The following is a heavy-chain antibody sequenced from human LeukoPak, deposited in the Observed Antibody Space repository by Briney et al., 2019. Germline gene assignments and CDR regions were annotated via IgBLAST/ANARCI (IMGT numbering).Heavy chain of an antibody. CDR2: TSSSSSYI. CDR3: ARDLGQYYDTSDNWFDP. D-gene: IGHD3-22*01. CDR1: GFTFSSYS. J-gene: IGHJ5*02. Sequence: PGGSLRLSCVASGFTFSSYSMNWVRQAPGKGLEWVSSTSSSSSYIYYADSVKGRFTISRDNAKNTLNLQMNSLRAEDTAVYYCARDLGQYYDTSDNWFDPWGQGTLVTVSS. V-gene: IGHV3-21*01.